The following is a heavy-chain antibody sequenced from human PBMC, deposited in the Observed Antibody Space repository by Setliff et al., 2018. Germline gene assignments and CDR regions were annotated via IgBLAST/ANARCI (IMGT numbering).Heavy chain of an antibody. J-gene: IGHJ5*02. CDR3: ARVVPLGGTDR. CDR1: GGSFSGYY. CDR2: IHHSGGT. D-gene: IGHD1-1*01. Sequence: PSETLSLTCAVSGGSFSGYYWSWIRQRPGKGLEWIGEIHHSGGTSYNPSLKSRVTISIDTSKNQFSLNLSSVTAADTAIYYCARVVPLGGTDRWGQGTLVTVSS. V-gene: IGHV4-34*01.